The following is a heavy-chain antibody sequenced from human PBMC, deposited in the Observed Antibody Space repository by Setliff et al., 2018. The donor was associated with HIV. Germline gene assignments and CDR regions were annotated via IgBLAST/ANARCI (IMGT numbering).Heavy chain of an antibody. CDR2: IYYSGST. D-gene: IGHD1-20*01. Sequence: SETLSLTCTVSGGSISVSSHYWGWIRQPPGKGLEWIGSIYYSGSTSYNPSLKSRPTISVDTSKNQFSPKLDSVTAADTAVYYCARIIGSDISGAQYYFDHWGQGSLGTVSS. CDR3: ARIIGSDISGAQYYFDH. CDR1: GGSISVSSHY. V-gene: IGHV4-39*07. J-gene: IGHJ4*02.